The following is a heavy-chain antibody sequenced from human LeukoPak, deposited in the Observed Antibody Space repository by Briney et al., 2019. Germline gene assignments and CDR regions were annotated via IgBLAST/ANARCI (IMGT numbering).Heavy chain of an antibody. D-gene: IGHD5-24*01. CDR2: IYYSGGT. CDR1: GGSISSYY. Sequence: PSETLSLTCTVSGGSISSYYWNWLRQSPGKGLEWIGFIYYSGGTKYNPSLKGRVTISLDLSKSHFSLKLSSVFAADTAIYYCARGTDDYKFDFWGQGALVTVSS. CDR3: ARGTDDYKFDF. V-gene: IGHV4-59*01. J-gene: IGHJ4*02.